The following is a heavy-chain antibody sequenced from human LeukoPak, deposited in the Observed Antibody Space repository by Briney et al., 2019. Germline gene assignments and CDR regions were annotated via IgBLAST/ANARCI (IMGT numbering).Heavy chain of an antibody. J-gene: IGHJ6*02. Sequence: ASVKVSCKTSGYTFTTSSIHWVRQAPGQRLEWMGWINTNTGNPTYAQGFTGRFVFSLDTSVSTAYLQTSSLKAEDTAVYYCASSNYDAKYYYYGMDVWGQGTTVTVSS. CDR1: GYTFTTSS. CDR3: ASSNYDAKYYYYGMDV. V-gene: IGHV7-4-1*02. CDR2: INTNTGNP. D-gene: IGHD4-11*01.